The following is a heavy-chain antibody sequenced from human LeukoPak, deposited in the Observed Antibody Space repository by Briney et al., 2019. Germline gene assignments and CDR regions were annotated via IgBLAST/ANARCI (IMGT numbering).Heavy chain of an antibody. Sequence: PSETLSLTCTVSGVSISSSNSYWGWIRQPPGKGLEWIGSIYYSGSTYYNPSLKSRVTISVDTSKNQFSLKLSSVTAADTAVYYCATSQYYYDSSGPDAFDIWGQGTMVTVSS. CDR2: IYYSGST. CDR1: GVSISSSNSY. V-gene: IGHV4-39*07. CDR3: ATSQYYYDSSGPDAFDI. J-gene: IGHJ3*02. D-gene: IGHD3-22*01.